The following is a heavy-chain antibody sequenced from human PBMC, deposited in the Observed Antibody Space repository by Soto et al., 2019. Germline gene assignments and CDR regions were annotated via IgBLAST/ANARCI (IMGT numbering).Heavy chain of an antibody. J-gene: IGHJ2*01. Sequence: QLQLQESGPGLVKPSETLSLTCTVSGGSISSGGYYWGWIRQPPGKGLDFIGSIYYSGGTYYNPSLKNRVTISVDMPKSQFSLKLSSVTAADTAVYYCARGYCDSTTCYATGYFDLWGRGTLVTVSS. CDR3: ARGYCDSTTCYATGYFDL. V-gene: IGHV4-39*01. CDR2: IYYSGGT. D-gene: IGHD2-2*01. CDR1: GGSISSGGYY.